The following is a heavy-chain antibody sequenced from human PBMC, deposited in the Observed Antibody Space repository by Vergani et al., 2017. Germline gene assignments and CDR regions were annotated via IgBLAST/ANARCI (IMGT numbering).Heavy chain of an antibody. D-gene: IGHD1-26*01. Sequence: QVQLQQWGAGLLKPSETLSLTCAVYGGSFSGYYWSWIRQPPGKGLEWIGEINHSGSTNYNPSLKSRVTISVDTSKDQFSLKLSSVTAADTAVYYCAGGWARYSGSYRFDYWGQGALVTVS. J-gene: IGHJ4*02. V-gene: IGHV4-34*01. CDR3: AGGWARYSGSYRFDY. CDR2: INHSGST. CDR1: GGSFSGYY.